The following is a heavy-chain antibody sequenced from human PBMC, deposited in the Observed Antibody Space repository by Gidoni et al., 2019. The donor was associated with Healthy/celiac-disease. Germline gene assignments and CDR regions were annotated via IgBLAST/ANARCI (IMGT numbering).Heavy chain of an antibody. CDR2: INQSGST. D-gene: IGHD5-12*01. V-gene: IGHV4-34*01. J-gene: IGHJ5*02. Sequence: QVQLQQWGAGLLKPSATLSLTCAVYVGSFSGYYWSWIRQPPEKGLEWIGEINQSGSTNYNPSLKSRVTISVDTSKNQFSLKLSSVTAADTAVYYCARAPPRMATTIEKDPWGQGTLVTVSS. CDR1: VGSFSGYY. CDR3: ARAPPRMATTIEKDP.